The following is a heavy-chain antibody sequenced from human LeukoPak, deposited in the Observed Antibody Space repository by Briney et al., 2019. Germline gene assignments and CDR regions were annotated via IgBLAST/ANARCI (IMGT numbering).Heavy chain of an antibody. D-gene: IGHD5-18*01. V-gene: IGHV1-2*04. Sequence: ASVKVSCKASGYTFTGYYMHWVRQAPGQGLEWMGWINPNSGGTNYAQKFQGWVTMTRDTSISTAYMELSRLRSDDTAVYYCARGGYSYGLWLKPNFDYWGQGTLVTVSS. J-gene: IGHJ4*02. CDR1: GYTFTGYY. CDR3: ARGGYSYGLWLKPNFDY. CDR2: INPNSGGT.